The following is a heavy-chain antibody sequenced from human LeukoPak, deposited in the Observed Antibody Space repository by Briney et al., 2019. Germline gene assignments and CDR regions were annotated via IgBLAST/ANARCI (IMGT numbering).Heavy chain of an antibody. J-gene: IGHJ6*02. V-gene: IGHV5-51*01. CDR1: GYSFTSYW. CDR3: ASTYYDFWSGYSNYYGMDV. CDR2: IYPGDSDT. Sequence: AGESLKISCKGSGYSFTSYWIGWVRQMPGKGLEWMGIIYPGDSDTRYSPSFQGQVTISADKSISTAYLQWSSLKASDTAMYYCASTYYDFWSGYSNYYGMDVWGQGTTVTVSS. D-gene: IGHD3-3*01.